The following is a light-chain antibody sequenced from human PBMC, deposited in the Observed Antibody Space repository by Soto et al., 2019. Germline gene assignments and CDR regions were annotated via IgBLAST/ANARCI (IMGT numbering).Light chain of an antibody. CDR3: CSYAGSV. CDR2: EGS. V-gene: IGLV2-23*01. Sequence: QSVLTQPASVSGSPGQSITISCTGTSSDVGSYNLVSWYQQHPGKAPKLMIYEGSKRPSGVSNRFSGSKSGNTASLTISGLQAEDAADYYCCSYAGSVFGGGTKLTVL. J-gene: IGLJ3*02. CDR1: SSDVGSYNL.